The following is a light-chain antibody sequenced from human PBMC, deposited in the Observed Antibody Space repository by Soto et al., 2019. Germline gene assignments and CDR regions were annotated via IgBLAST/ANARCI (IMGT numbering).Light chain of an antibody. Sequence: DIQMTQSPSTLSASVGDRVTITCRASESISSWLAWYQQKPGKAPKLLIYDVSNLASGVPSRFSGRGSGTEFTLTISSLQPDDFATYYCQQYNSYPWTFGQGTKVEIK. CDR1: ESISSW. V-gene: IGKV1-5*01. CDR3: QQYNSYPWT. J-gene: IGKJ1*01. CDR2: DVS.